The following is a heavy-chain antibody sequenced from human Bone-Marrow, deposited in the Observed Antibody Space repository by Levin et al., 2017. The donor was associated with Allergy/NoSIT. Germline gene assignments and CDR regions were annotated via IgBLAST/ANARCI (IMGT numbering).Heavy chain of an antibody. D-gene: IGHD3-16*01. CDR3: AKDLGGYGMDV. CDR1: GFAFSSYA. V-gene: IGHV3-30*04. J-gene: IGHJ6*02. CDR2: ISHDARNT. Sequence: GASVKVSCAASGFAFSSYAIHWVRQAPGKGLEWVAVISHDARNTYYADSAKGRFTISRDNSKNTLYLQMNSLRTEDTALYYCAKDLGGYGMDVWGQGTTVTVSS.